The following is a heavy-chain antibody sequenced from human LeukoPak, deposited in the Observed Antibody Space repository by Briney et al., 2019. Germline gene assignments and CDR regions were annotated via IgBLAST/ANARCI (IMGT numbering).Heavy chain of an antibody. CDR1: GFTFGSYG. CDR2: ISYDGNTK. Sequence: GGSLRLSCAASGFTFGSYGMHWVRQAPGEGLEWVAVISYDGNTKYSADSVKGRFTISRDNSKNTLYLQMNSLSGEDTAVYYCARDTYYYASGTFYYYYYGLDVWGQGTTVTVSS. D-gene: IGHD3-10*01. V-gene: IGHV3-30*03. J-gene: IGHJ6*02. CDR3: ARDTYYYASGTFYYYYYGLDV.